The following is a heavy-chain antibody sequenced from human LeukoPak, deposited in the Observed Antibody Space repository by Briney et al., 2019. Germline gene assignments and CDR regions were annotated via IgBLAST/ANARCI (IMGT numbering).Heavy chain of an antibody. D-gene: IGHD3-10*01. CDR2: ISYHGMNK. V-gene: IGHV3-30*04. CDR3: ARGADGGSGNLADYFDC. J-gene: IGHJ4*02. Sequence: GGSLRLSCAASGFTFSNYAMHWVRQAPGKGLEWVAVISYHGMNKFYADSVKGRFTISRDSSKNALYLQMNSLRPEDTAVYFCARGADGGSGNLADYFDCRGQGSPVTVSS. CDR1: GFTFSNYA.